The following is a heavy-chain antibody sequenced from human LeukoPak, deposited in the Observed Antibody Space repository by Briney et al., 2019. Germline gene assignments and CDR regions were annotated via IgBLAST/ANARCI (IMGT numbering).Heavy chain of an antibody. Sequence: ASVKVSCKASGGTFSSYAIGWVRQAPGQGLEWMGGIIPIFGTANYAQKFQGRVTITADKSTSTAYMELSSLRSEDTAVYYCARVRYAAQYCFDYWGQGTLVTVSS. CDR1: GGTFSSYA. J-gene: IGHJ4*02. V-gene: IGHV1-69*06. D-gene: IGHD3-16*01. CDR2: IIPIFGTA. CDR3: ARVRYAAQYCFDY.